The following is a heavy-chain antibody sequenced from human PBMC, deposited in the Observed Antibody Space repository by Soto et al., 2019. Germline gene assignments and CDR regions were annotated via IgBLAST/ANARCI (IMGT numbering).Heavy chain of an antibody. CDR3: AAGYSTGLDAFDI. V-gene: IGHV5-51*01. CDR2: IFPGDSDT. Sequence: PGESLKISCKGSGYNLANFWIGWVRQMPGKGLEWMGMIFPGDSDTKNSPSLEGQITMSVDKSDSSAYLQWRSLKASDAAIYYCAAGYSTGLDAFDIWGQGTMVTVSS. D-gene: IGHD2-8*02. J-gene: IGHJ3*02. CDR1: GYNLANFW.